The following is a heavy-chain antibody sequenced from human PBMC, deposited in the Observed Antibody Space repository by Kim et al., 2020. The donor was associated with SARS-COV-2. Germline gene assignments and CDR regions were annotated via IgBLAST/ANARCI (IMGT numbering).Heavy chain of an antibody. J-gene: IGHJ6*02. D-gene: IGHD3-3*01. Sequence: SETLSLTCAVSGGSISSSNWWSWVRQPPGKGLEWIGEIYHSGSTNYNPSLKSRVTISVDKSKNQFSLKLSSVTAADTAVYYCARDRGAHHYDFWSGYYCYYGMDVWGQGTTVTVSS. CDR1: GGSISSSNW. V-gene: IGHV4-4*02. CDR2: IYHSGST. CDR3: ARDRGAHHYDFWSGYYCYYGMDV.